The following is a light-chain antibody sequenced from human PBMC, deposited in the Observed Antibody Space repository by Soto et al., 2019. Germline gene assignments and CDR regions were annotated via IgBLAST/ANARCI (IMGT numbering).Light chain of an antibody. CDR1: QSIRTY. CDR2: DAS. V-gene: IGKV3-11*01. J-gene: IGKJ4*01. Sequence: ILLTQSPATLSFSLRQRPTLSGRASQSIRTYLAWYQQKPGQAPSLLIYDASNRATGIPPRFSGSGSGTDFILIIRSLEPEESGVYYCQPRKDWVPFGGWTQVDIK. CDR3: QPRKDWVP.